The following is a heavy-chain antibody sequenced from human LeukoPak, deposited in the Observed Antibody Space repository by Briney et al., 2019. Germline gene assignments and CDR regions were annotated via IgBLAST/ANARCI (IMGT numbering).Heavy chain of an antibody. CDR2: ISPSGAST. D-gene: IGHD4-11*01. CDR1: GYTFTRYY. V-gene: IGHV1-46*01. Sequence: ASVKVSCKASGYTFTRYYMHWVRQAPGQGLEWMGIISPSGASTSYAQKFQGRVTMTRDTSTSTVYMELSSLRSEDTAVYYCTRTMTTVGYYYYYYMDVWGKGTTVTVSS. J-gene: IGHJ6*03. CDR3: TRTMTTVGYYYYYYMDV.